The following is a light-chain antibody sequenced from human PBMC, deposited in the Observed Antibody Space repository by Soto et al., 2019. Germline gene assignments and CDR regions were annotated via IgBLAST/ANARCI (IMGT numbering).Light chain of an antibody. Sequence: EIVLTQSPGTLSLSPGERATLSCRASQSVSSSYLAWYQQKPGQAPRILIYGASSRATGIPDRFSGSGSGPDFTLTISSLEPEDFAVYYCQQYGCSPPLTFGGGTKVEIK. V-gene: IGKV3-20*01. CDR2: GAS. CDR3: QQYGCSPPLT. CDR1: QSVSSSY. J-gene: IGKJ4*01.